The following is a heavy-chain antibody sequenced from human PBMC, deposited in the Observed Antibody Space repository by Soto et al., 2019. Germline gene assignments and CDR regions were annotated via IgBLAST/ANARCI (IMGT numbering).Heavy chain of an antibody. CDR1: GGSISSSSYY. Sequence: QLQLQESGPGLVKPSETLSLTCTVSGGSISSSSYYWGWIRQPPGKGLEWIGSIDYSGSTYYNPSLKSRVTISVDTSKNQFALKLSSVTAADTAVYYCARRPRLTDYYYYGMDVWGQGTTVTVSS. V-gene: IGHV4-39*01. CDR3: ARRPRLTDYYYYGMDV. J-gene: IGHJ6*02. CDR2: IDYSGST. D-gene: IGHD7-27*01.